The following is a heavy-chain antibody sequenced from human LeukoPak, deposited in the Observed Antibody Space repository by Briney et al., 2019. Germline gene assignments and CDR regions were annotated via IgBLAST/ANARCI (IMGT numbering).Heavy chain of an antibody. CDR3: AKDIGAVAGYAFDI. J-gene: IGHJ3*02. Sequence: GGSLRLSCAASGFTFDDYAMHWVRQAPGKGLEWVSGISWNSGSIGYADSMRGRFTISRDNAKNSLYLQMNSLRAEDMALYYCAKDIGAVAGYAFDIWGQGTMVTVSS. D-gene: IGHD6-19*01. CDR1: GFTFDDYA. CDR2: ISWNSGSI. V-gene: IGHV3-9*03.